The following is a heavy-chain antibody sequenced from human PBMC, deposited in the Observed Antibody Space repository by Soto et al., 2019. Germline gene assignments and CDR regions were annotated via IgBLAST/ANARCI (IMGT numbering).Heavy chain of an antibody. Sequence: EVQLVESXXXXXXXXXXXRLSCAASGFTVSSNYMSWVRQAPGKGLEWVSVIYSGGSTYYADSVKGRFTISRDNSKNTLYLQMNSLRAEDTAVYYCARGKWFFDYWGQGTLVTVSS. D-gene: IGHD2-8*01. J-gene: IGHJ4*02. CDR2: IYSGGST. CDR1: GFTVSSNY. CDR3: ARGKWFFDY. V-gene: IGHV3-53*01.